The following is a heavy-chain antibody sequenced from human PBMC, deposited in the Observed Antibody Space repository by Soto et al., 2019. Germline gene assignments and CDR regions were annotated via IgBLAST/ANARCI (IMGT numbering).Heavy chain of an antibody. V-gene: IGHV4-30-4*01. J-gene: IGHJ4*02. CDR2: VYYSGNT. Sequence: PSETLSLTCTVSGDSISSGDYYWSWIRQPPGKGLEWIGCVYYSGNTYYNPSLKRRFSISVDTSKNQFSLQLSSVTAADTALYFCARHDNMTLGSQYLDSWGPGTLVTVSS. CDR1: GDSISSGDYY. CDR3: ARHDNMTLGSQYLDS. D-gene: IGHD1-1*01.